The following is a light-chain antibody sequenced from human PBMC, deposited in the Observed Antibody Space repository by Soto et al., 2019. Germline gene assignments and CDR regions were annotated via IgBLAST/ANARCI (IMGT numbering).Light chain of an antibody. CDR2: GAS. Sequence: EIVLTQSPGTLSLSPGERATLSCRASQSVSSSYLAWYQQKPGQAPRRLIYGASSRATGIPDRFSGSGSGTDCTLTISRLEPEDFAVYYGQQYGSSPYTFGQGTKLEIK. CDR3: QQYGSSPYT. CDR1: QSVSSSY. J-gene: IGKJ2*01. V-gene: IGKV3-20*01.